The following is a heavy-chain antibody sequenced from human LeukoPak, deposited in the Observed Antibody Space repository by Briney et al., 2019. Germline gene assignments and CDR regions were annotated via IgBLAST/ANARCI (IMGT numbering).Heavy chain of an antibody. J-gene: IGHJ4*02. CDR1: GFTFNNYC. V-gene: IGHV3-7*03. D-gene: IGHD2-21*01. CDR3: ARAPVTSCRGAYCYPFDY. Sequence: HPGGSLRLSCAASGFTFNNYCMTWVRQAPGMGLEWVANIKQDGSEKYYVDSVKGRFTISRDIAKNSLYLQMKSLRAEDTAVYYCARAPVTSCRGAYCYPFDYWGQGTLVTVSS. CDR2: IKQDGSEK.